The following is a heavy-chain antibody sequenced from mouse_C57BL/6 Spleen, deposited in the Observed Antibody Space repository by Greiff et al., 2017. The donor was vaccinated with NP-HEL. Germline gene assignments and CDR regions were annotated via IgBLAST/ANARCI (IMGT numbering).Heavy chain of an antibody. V-gene: IGHV1-52*01. CDR1: GYTFTSYW. J-gene: IGHJ2*01. D-gene: IGHD2-3*01. CDR2: IDPSDSET. Sequence: QVQLQQPGAELVRPGSSVKLSCKASGYTFTSYWMHWVKQRPIQGLEWIGNIDPSDSETHYNQKFKDKATLTVDISSSTAYMQLSSLTSEDSAVYCSARGYYCYYVYFDGWGRGTTLPVSS. CDR3: ARGYYCYYVYFDG.